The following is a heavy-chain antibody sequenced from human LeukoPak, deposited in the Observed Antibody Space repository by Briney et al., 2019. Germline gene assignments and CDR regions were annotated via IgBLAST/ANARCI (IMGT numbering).Heavy chain of an antibody. V-gene: IGHV3-11*01. Sequence: PGGSLRLSCAASGFTFSDYYMSWIRQAPGKGLEWVSYISSSGSTIYYADSVKGRFTISRGNAKNSLYLQMNSLRAEDTAVYYCAKGVYYDSSGYYGYWGQGTLVTVSS. CDR2: ISSSGSTI. J-gene: IGHJ4*02. CDR1: GFTFSDYY. CDR3: AKGVYYDSSGYYGY. D-gene: IGHD3-22*01.